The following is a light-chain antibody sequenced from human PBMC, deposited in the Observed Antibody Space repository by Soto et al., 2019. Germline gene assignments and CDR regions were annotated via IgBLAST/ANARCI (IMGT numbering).Light chain of an antibody. CDR1: SRDVGDYNF. Sequence: QSALSQPRSVSGSPGQSATISCTGTSRDVGDYNFVSWYQQHPGKAPKLMIYDVTKRPSGVPDRFSGSKSGNTASLTISGLQSDDEADYYCCSFAGSYTWVFGGGTKVTVL. J-gene: IGLJ3*02. CDR2: DVT. V-gene: IGLV2-11*01. CDR3: CSFAGSYTWV.